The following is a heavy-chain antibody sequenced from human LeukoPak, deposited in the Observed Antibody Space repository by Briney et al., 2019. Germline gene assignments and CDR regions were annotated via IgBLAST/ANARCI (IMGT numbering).Heavy chain of an antibody. CDR2: INPSGGST. Sequence: ASVKVSCKASGYTFTSYYMHWVRQAPGQGLEWMGIINPSGGSTSYAQKFQGRVTMTRDTSTSTVYMELSSLRSEDTAVYYCARAKYYDYVWGSPLFDPWGQGTLVTVSS. V-gene: IGHV1-46*01. CDR3: ARAKYYDYVWGSPLFDP. CDR1: GYTFTSYY. D-gene: IGHD3-16*01. J-gene: IGHJ5*02.